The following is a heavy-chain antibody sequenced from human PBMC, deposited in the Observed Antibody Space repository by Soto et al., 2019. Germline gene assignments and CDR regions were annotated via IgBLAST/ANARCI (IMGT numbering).Heavy chain of an antibody. CDR2: ISSNGGST. J-gene: IGHJ5*02. V-gene: IGHV3-64*01. CDR3: ARGSPHNWFDP. Sequence: GGSLRLSCAASGFTFSSYAMHWVRQAPGKGLEYVSAISSNGGSTYYANSVKGRFTISRDNSRNTLYLQMGSRRAEDMAVYYCARGSPHNWFDPWGQGTLVTVSS. CDR1: GFTFSSYA.